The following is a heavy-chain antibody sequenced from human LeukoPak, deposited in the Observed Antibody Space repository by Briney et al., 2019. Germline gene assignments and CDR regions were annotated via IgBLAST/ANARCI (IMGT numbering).Heavy chain of an antibody. CDR3: ARRGIAVAGTLPLIDY. D-gene: IGHD6-19*01. CDR2: INPNSGGI. CDR1: GYTFTGYY. V-gene: IGHV1-2*06. J-gene: IGHJ4*02. Sequence: ASVKVSCKASGYTFTGYYMHWVRQAPGQGLEWMGRINPNSGGINYAQKFQGRVTMTRDTSISTAYMELSRLRSDDTAVYYCARRGIAVAGTLPLIDYWGQGTLVTVSS.